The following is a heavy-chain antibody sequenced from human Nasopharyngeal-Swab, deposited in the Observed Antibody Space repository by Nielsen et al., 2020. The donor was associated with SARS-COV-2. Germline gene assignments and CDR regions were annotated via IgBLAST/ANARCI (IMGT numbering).Heavy chain of an antibody. Sequence: SLKISCAASGFTFDDYAMHWVRQAPGKGLEWVSGISWNSGDLGYADSVKGRFTISRDNAKNSLYPQMNSLRTEDTAFYYCAKDGDHGDFTVGIDSWGQGTLVTVSS. CDR2: ISWNSGDL. D-gene: IGHD4-17*01. J-gene: IGHJ4*02. V-gene: IGHV3-9*01. CDR3: AKDGDHGDFTVGIDS. CDR1: GFTFDDYA.